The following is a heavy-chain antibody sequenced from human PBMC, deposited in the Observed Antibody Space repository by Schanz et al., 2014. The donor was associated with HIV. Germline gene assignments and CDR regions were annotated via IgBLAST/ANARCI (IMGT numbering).Heavy chain of an antibody. Sequence: QVQLVQSGAEVKKPGSSVKVSCKASGGTFSIYAISWVRQAPGHGLEWMGGIIHIFGTTNYAPKFQGRVSMTADQSTSTAYMEVSSLRSDDTAVYYCASGRRSGIGWRMDVWGQGTTVSVSS. CDR1: GGTFSIYA. V-gene: IGHV1-69*01. CDR3: ASGRRSGIGWRMDV. J-gene: IGHJ6*02. D-gene: IGHD6-19*01. CDR2: IIHIFGTT.